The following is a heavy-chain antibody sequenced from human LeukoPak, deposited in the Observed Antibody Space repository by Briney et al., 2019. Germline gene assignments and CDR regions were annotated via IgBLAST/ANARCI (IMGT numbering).Heavy chain of an antibody. D-gene: IGHD6-6*01. CDR1: GGSISSGSYY. CDR2: IYTSGST. J-gene: IGHJ3*02. Sequence: PSQTLSLTCTVSGGSISSGSYYWSWIRQPAGKGLEWIGRIYTSGSTNYNPSLKSRVTISVDTSKNQFSLKLSSVTAADTAVYYCARGGGSSNIWGQGTMVTVSS. CDR3: ARGGGSSNI. V-gene: IGHV4-61*02.